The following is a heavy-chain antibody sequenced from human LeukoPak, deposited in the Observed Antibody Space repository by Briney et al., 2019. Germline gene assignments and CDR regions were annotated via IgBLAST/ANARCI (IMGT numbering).Heavy chain of an antibody. CDR3: AGLSGYDPYYFDY. Sequence: ASVKVSCKASGHTFSDYYMHWVRQAPGQGLEWMGCINPNSGGTDYAQKFQGRVTMTRDTSISTAYMELSRLTSDDTAVYYCAGLSGYDPYYFDYWGQGTLVAVSS. D-gene: IGHD5-12*01. CDR1: GHTFSDYY. CDR2: INPNSGGT. J-gene: IGHJ4*02. V-gene: IGHV1-2*02.